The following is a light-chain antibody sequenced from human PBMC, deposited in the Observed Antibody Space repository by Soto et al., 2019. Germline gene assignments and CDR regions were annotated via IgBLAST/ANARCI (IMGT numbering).Light chain of an antibody. CDR2: SSN. CDR3: AAWDDNLNGLYV. CDR1: SSNIGSNT. Sequence: QSVLTQPPSASGTPGQRVTISCSGSSSNIGSNTVNWYQQLPGTAPKLLIYSSNQRPSGVPDRFSGSKSGTSASLAISGLQSEDEADYYCAAWDDNLNGLYVFGTGTKVNVL. V-gene: IGLV1-44*01. J-gene: IGLJ1*01.